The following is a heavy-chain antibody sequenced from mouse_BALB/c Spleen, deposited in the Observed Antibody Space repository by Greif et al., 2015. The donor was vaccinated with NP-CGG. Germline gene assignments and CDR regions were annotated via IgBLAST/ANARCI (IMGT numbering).Heavy chain of an antibody. V-gene: IGHV14-4*02. D-gene: IGHD2-14*01. CDR2: IDPEDGDT. Sequence: VQLQQSGAELARSGASVKLSCTASGFTIKDYYMHWVKQRPEQGLEWIGWIDPEDGDTEYAPNFQGKATMTADTSSTTAYLQLSSLTSEDPAVYYCKGSTTEGTYVDYGGQGTTLTVSS. CDR1: GFTIKDYY. CDR3: KGSTTEGTYVDY. J-gene: IGHJ2*01.